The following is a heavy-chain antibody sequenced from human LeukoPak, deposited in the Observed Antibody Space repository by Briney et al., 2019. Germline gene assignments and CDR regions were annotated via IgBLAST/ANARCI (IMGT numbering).Heavy chain of an antibody. CDR3: ARGIYYDSSGPGAFDI. Sequence: KPSETLSLTCAVYGGSFSGYYWSWLRQPPGKGLEWIGEINHSGSTNYNPSLKSRVTISVDTSKNQFSLKLSSVTAADTAVYYCARGIYYDSSGPGAFDIWGQGTMVTVSS. D-gene: IGHD3-22*01. J-gene: IGHJ3*02. V-gene: IGHV4-34*01. CDR1: GGSFSGYY. CDR2: INHSGST.